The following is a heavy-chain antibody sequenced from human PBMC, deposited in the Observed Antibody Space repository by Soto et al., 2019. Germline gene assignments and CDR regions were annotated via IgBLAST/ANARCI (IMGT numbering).Heavy chain of an antibody. V-gene: IGHV1-18*04. D-gene: IGHD6-13*01. CDR1: GYTFTSYG. CDR2: ISAYNGNT. CDR3: ARGYSSSWYYYYGMDV. Sequence: GASVKVSCKASGYTFTSYGISWVRQAPGQGLEWMGWISAYNGNTNYAQKLQGRVTMTTDTSTSTAYMELRSLRSDDTAVYYCARGYSSSWYYYYGMDVWSQGTTVTVSS. J-gene: IGHJ6*02.